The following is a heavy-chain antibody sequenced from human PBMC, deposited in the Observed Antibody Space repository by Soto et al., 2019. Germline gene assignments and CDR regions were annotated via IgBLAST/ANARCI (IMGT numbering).Heavy chain of an antibody. V-gene: IGHV4-59*01. J-gene: IGHJ4*02. CDR2: IYYSGST. D-gene: IGHD6-19*01. CDR3: ARDAVAGHFDY. CDR1: GGSISSYY. Sequence: QVQLQESGPGLVKPSETLSLTCTVSGGSISSYYWSWIRQPPGKGLEWIGYIYYSGSTNYNPSLKSRVTIYAATSKNPFSLKLRSVTAADTAVYYCARDAVAGHFDYWGQGTLVTVSS.